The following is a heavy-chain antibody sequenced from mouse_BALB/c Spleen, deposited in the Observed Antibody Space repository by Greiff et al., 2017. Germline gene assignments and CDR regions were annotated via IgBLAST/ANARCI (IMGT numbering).Heavy chain of an antibody. CDR1: GFNIKDTY. V-gene: IGHV14-3*02. J-gene: IGHJ4*01. CDR3: ALITTATYAMDY. D-gene: IGHD1-2*01. CDR2: IDPANGNT. Sequence: VHVKQSGAELVKPGASVKLSCTASGFNIKDTYMHWVKQRPEQGLEWIGRIDPANGNTKYDPKFQGKATITADTSSNTAYLQLSSLTSEDTAVYYCALITTATYAMDYWGQGTSVTVSS.